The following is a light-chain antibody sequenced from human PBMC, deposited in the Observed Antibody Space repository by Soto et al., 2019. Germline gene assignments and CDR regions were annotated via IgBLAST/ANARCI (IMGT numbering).Light chain of an antibody. J-gene: IGLJ3*02. Sequence: QSALTQPASVSGSPGQSITSSCTGTSRDVGGYSHVSWYQQHPGKAPKLMIYEVSNRPSGVSTRFSGSKSGNTASLTISGLQAEDEADYYCNSYTSSSTWVFGGGTKLTVL. CDR2: EVS. CDR3: NSYTSSSTWV. V-gene: IGLV2-14*01. CDR1: SRDVGGYSH.